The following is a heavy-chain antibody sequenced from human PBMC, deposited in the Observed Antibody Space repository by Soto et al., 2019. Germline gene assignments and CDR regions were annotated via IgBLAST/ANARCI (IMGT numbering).Heavy chain of an antibody. V-gene: IGHV1-69*13. CDR1: GGTFSSYG. D-gene: IGHD1-26*01. CDR3: ARARGTSWYNCFDT. CDR2: IIPLFGTT. J-gene: IGHJ5*02. Sequence: SVKVSCKASGGTFSSYGISWVRQAPGQGIEWMGGIIPLFGTTNYGQKFKGRVTITADESTSTVYMELSSLRSGDTAMYYCARARGTSWYNCFDTWGQGTLVTVSS.